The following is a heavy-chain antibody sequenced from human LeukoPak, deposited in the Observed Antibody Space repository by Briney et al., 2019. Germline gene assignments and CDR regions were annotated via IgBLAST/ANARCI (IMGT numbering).Heavy chain of an antibody. CDR2: IYTSGSI. CDR1: GGSISSYY. D-gene: IGHD5-18*01. CDR3: ARPTSLYSYGPVGY. Sequence: SETLSLTCTVSGGSISSYYWSWIRQPAGKGLEWIGRIYTSGSITYNPSLKSRVTISVDTSKNQFSLKLSSVTAADTAVYYCARPTSLYSYGPVGYWGQGTLVTVSS. V-gene: IGHV4-4*07. J-gene: IGHJ4*02.